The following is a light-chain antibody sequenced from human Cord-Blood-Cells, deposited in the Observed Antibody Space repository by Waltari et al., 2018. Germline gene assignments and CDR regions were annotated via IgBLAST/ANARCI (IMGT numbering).Light chain of an antibody. CDR1: LGISKY. Sequence: DIEMSQSSSSLPPSLGDRVTITCRASLGISKYLAWYTQKPGKVPKLLIYAASTLQSGVPSRFSGSGAGTDFTLTISSLQPEDVATYYCQKYNSAPLTFGGGTKVEIK. CDR2: AAS. J-gene: IGKJ4*01. V-gene: IGKV1-27*01. CDR3: QKYNSAPLT.